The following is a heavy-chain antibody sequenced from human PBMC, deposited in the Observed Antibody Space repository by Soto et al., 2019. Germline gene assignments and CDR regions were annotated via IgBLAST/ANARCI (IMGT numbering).Heavy chain of an antibody. D-gene: IGHD5-12*01. CDR2: IYYSGST. Sequence: SETLSLTCTVSGGSISSYYWSWIRQPPGKGLEWIGYIYYSGSTNYNPSLKSRVTISVDTSKNQFSLKLSSVTAADTAVYYCARFSYSGYDEFDYWGQGTLVTVSS. J-gene: IGHJ4*02. V-gene: IGHV4-59*01. CDR1: GGSISSYY. CDR3: ARFSYSGYDEFDY.